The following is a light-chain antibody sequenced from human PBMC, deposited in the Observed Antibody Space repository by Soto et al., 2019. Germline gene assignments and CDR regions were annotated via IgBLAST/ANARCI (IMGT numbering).Light chain of an antibody. CDR3: NSYTSSSTLV. CDR1: SSHVGGYNF. Sequence: QSALTQPASVSGSPGQSITISCSETSSHVGGYNFVSWYQQHPGKAPKLMLYNVYDRPSGISHRFSGSRSGNTASLTISGLQAEDEAHYYCNSYTSSSTLVFGGGTKLTVL. CDR2: NVY. V-gene: IGLV2-14*03. J-gene: IGLJ2*01.